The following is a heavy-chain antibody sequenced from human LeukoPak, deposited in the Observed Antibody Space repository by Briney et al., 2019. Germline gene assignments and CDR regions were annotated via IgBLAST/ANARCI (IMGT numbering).Heavy chain of an antibody. CDR1: GDYFTSYW. D-gene: IGHD3-9*01. V-gene: IGHV5-51*01. Sequence: GESLKISCTGSGDYFTSYWVGWVRQMPGKGLEWMGIIYPGDSDTRYSPSFQGQVTISADKSISTAYLQWSSLKASDTAMYYCARPPVYDILTGYYTHDYWGQGTLVTVSS. CDR3: ARPPVYDILTGYYTHDY. CDR2: IYPGDSDT. J-gene: IGHJ4*02.